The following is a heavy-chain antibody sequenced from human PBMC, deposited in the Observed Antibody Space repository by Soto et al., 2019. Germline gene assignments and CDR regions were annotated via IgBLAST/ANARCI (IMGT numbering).Heavy chain of an antibody. CDR1: GGPFNTFG. D-gene: IGHD2-2*01. V-gene: IGHV1-69*01. CDR3: ARTRQRRPVFYVDS. Sequence: QVQLMQSGAEVTKPGSSVKVSCKASGGPFNTFGISWVRQAPGQGLGWMGGIIPKYGTTNYARRFQGRVTITADESTTTAYLELSSLRHDDTAIYYCARTRQRRPVFYVDSWGQGTPISVTS. CDR2: IIPKYGTT. J-gene: IGHJ4*02.